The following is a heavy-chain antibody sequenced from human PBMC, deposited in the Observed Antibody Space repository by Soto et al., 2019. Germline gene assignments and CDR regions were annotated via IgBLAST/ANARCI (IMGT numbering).Heavy chain of an antibody. Sequence: PSEPLSLTCAISGDSASINSAACNWIRQSPSRGLEWLVKKYCRSKWYNDYAVSVKSRITNNPDTSKNQFSLQLNSVATEDTAGYYCARGLQYYYYGMDVWGQGTTVTVSS. J-gene: IGHJ6*02. CDR3: ARGLQYYYYGMDV. CDR2: KYCRSKWYN. D-gene: IGHD4-4*01. V-gene: IGHV6-1*01. CDR1: GDSASINSAA.